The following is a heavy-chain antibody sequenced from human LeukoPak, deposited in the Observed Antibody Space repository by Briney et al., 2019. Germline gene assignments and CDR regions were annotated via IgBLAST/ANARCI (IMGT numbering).Heavy chain of an antibody. J-gene: IGHJ5*01. CDR3: ARDFFVSGESFFGS. CDR2: INTDGSTT. D-gene: IGHD3-10*01. Sequence: GGSLRLSCSASGFTFSSYWMHWVRQAPGKGLVWVSRINTDGSTTTYADSVKGRFAISRDNAKSTLYLHMNSLRAEDTAEYFCARDFFVSGESFFGSWGQGTLVTVSS. V-gene: IGHV3-74*01. CDR1: GFTFSSYW.